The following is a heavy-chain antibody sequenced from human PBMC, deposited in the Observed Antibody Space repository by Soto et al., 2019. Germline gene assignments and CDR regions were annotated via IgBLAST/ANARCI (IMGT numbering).Heavy chain of an antibody. J-gene: IGHJ4*02. Sequence: SETLSLTCTVSGDSLSSGGHYWSWIRQHPGKGLEWIGHIYDSVNTYYSPSLRSRVTISADMSKNQFSLNLRSVTAADTAVYYCARVDRRGYFASLTDYWGQGTLATVSS. CDR2: IYDSVNT. CDR3: ARVDRRGYFASLTDY. D-gene: IGHD3-9*01. CDR1: GDSLSSGGHY. V-gene: IGHV4-31*03.